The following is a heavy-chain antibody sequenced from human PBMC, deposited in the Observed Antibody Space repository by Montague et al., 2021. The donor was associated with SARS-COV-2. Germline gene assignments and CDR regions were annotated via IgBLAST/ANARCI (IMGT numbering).Heavy chain of an antibody. J-gene: IGHJ6*02. CDR2: IYYSGST. D-gene: IGHD3-16*01. CDR3: ARHLEVDDYAWGSLVHYYYYGMDV. V-gene: IGHV4-59*08. CDR1: GGSISSYY. Sequence: SETLSLTCTVSGGSISSYYWSWIRQPPGKGLEWIGYIYYSGSTNYNPSLKSRVTISVDTSKNQFSLKLSSVTAADTAVYYCARHLEVDDYAWGSLVHYYYYGMDVWGQGTTVTVSS.